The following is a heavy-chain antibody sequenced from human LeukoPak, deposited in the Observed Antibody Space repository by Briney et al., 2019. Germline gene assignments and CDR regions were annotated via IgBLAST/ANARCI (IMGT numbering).Heavy chain of an antibody. D-gene: IGHD6-13*01. CDR2: INPNGGST. CDR1: GDTFTNYY. V-gene: IGHV1-46*01. Sequence: GASVKVSCKASGDTFTNYYMHWVRQAPGQGLEWMGMINPNGGSTSYLQKFQGRATMTRDTSTSTVYMELRSLRSEDTAVYYCAREEFSSTFWGQGTLVTVSS. J-gene: IGHJ4*02. CDR3: AREEFSSTF.